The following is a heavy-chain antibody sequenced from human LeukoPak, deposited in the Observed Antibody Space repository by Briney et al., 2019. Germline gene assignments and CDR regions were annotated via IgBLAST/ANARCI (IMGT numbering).Heavy chain of an antibody. CDR3: ARAPITSPFYFDS. D-gene: IGHD2-2*01. V-gene: IGHV3-20*04. Sequence: SGGSLRLSCTASGFAFDEHGMSWVRQVPGKGLEWVSGINWSGRSTGYADRLRGRFTLSRDHAKNSLYLQMDSLRAEDTALCYFARAPITSPFYFDSWGQGTLVTVST. J-gene: IGHJ4*02. CDR1: GFAFDEHG. CDR2: INWSGRST.